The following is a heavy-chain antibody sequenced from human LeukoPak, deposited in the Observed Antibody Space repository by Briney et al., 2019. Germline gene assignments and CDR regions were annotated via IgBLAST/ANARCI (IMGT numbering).Heavy chain of an antibody. CDR2: VYYSGTT. V-gene: IGHV4-39*01. CDR3: VRTIPYYYYMDV. D-gene: IGHD5-24*01. CDR1: GGSISSNGYY. Sequence: PSETLSLTCTVSGGSISSNGYYWSWIRQPPGKGLEWIGNVYYSGTTYSNPSLRSRVTISVDTSENQFSLKLTSVTAADTAVYYCVRTIPYYYYMDVWGKGTTVTVSS. J-gene: IGHJ6*03.